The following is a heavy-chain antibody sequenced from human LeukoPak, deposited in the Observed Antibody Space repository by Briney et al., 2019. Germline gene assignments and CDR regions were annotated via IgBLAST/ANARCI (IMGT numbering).Heavy chain of an antibody. Sequence: GRSLRLSCAASGITFSSYAMHWVRQAPGKGLEWVAFIRYDGSNKYYADSVKGRFTTSRDNTKNSLYLQMNNLRAEDTGVYYCARDSAIVVLAYMDVWGKGTTVTVSS. CDR3: ARDSAIVVLAYMDV. V-gene: IGHV3-30*04. CDR1: GITFSSYA. J-gene: IGHJ6*03. D-gene: IGHD2-15*01. CDR2: IRYDGSNK.